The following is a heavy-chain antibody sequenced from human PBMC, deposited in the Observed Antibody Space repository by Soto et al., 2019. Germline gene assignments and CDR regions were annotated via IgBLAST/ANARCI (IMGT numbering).Heavy chain of an antibody. CDR1: GFTFTSSA. CDR2: IVVGSGNT. D-gene: IGHD3-9*01. J-gene: IGHJ5*02. V-gene: IGHV1-58*01. CDR3: AADKDYDILAGPYNWFDP. Sequence: GASVKVSCKASGFTFTSSAVQWVRQARGQRLEWIGWIVVGSGNTNYAQKFQERVTITRDMSTSTAYMELSSLRSEDTAVYYCAADKDYDILAGPYNWFDPWGQGTLVTVSS.